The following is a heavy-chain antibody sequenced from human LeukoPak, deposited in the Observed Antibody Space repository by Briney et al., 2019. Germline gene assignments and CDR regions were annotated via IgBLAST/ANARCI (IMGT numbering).Heavy chain of an antibody. D-gene: IGHD1-26*01. CDR1: GGSISSYY. J-gene: IGHJ4*02. CDR2: IYYSGST. V-gene: IGHV4-39*07. Sequence: SETLSLTCTVSGGSISSYYWGWIRQPPGKGLEWIGSIYYSGSTYYNPSLKSRVTISVDTSKNQFSLKLSSVTAADTAVYYCARVKVGATKYYFDYWGQGTLVTVSS. CDR3: ARVKVGATKYYFDY.